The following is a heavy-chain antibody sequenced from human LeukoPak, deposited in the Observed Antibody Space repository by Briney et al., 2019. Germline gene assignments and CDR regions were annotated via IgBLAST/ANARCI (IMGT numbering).Heavy chain of an antibody. J-gene: IGHJ5*02. CDR3: AREGYSSSWMNVPYNWFDP. CDR1: GFTFSSYA. V-gene: IGHV3-30*04. D-gene: IGHD6-13*01. Sequence: GGSLRLSCAASGFTFSSYAMHWVRQAPGKGLEWVAVISYDGSNKYYADSVKGRFTISRDNSKNTLYLQMNSLRAEDTAVYYCAREGYSSSWMNVPYNWFDPWGQGTLVTVSS. CDR2: ISYDGSNK.